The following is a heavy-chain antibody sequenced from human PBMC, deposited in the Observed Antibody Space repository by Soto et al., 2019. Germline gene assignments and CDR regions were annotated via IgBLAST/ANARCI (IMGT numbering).Heavy chain of an antibody. V-gene: IGHV4-34*02. Sequence: QVQLQQWGAGLLKSSETLSLTCAVYGGSFSGYSWSWIRQPPGKVLEWIGEINDSGSTNYNPSLKSRVTMSVDTSRNQFSLKLSSVTDADTAVYYCARARTNNWNNNDYWGQGTLVNVSS. CDR1: GGSFSGYS. CDR2: INDSGST. CDR3: ARARTNNWNNNDY. J-gene: IGHJ4*02. D-gene: IGHD1-20*01.